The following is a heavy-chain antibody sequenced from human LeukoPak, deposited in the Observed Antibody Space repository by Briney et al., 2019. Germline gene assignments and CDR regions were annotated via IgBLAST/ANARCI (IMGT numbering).Heavy chain of an antibody. Sequence: SSETLSLTCTVSGGSINSFYWSWIRQPPGKGLEWIGYIYYRGSTNYNPSLKSRITMSLDMSQNQVSLNLSSVTAADTAVYYCARMSLVIGGENWFDPWGQGTLVTVSS. CDR2: IYYRGST. V-gene: IGHV4-59*01. CDR3: ARMSLVIGGENWFDP. CDR1: GGSINSFY. D-gene: IGHD3-22*01. J-gene: IGHJ5*02.